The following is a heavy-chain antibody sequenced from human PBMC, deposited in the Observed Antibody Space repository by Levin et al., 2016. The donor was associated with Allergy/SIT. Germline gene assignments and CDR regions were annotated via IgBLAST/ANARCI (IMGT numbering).Heavy chain of an antibody. V-gene: IGHV5-10-1*01. Sequence: KVSCKGSGYSFTSYWISWVRQMPGKGLEWMGRIDPSDSYTNYSPSFQGHVTISADKSISTAYLQWSSLKASDTAMYYCARQGGYYDSSDSPVRYWGQGTLVTVSS. J-gene: IGHJ4*02. D-gene: IGHD3-22*01. CDR1: GYSFTSYW. CDR2: IDPSDSYT. CDR3: ARQGGYYDSSDSPVRY.